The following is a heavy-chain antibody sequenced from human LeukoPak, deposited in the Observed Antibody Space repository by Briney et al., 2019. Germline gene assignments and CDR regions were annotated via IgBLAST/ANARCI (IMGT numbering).Heavy chain of an antibody. CDR2: ISYDGSNK. CDR3: AKDQGDYDFWSGYYNYYYYGMDV. Sequence: GGSLRLSCAASGFTFSSYGMHWVRQAPGKGLEWVAVISYDGSNKYYADSVKGRFTISRDNSKNTLYLQMNSLRAEDTAVYYCAKDQGDYDFWSGYYNYYYYGMDVWSQGTTVTVSS. J-gene: IGHJ6*02. D-gene: IGHD3-3*01. V-gene: IGHV3-30*18. CDR1: GFTFSSYG.